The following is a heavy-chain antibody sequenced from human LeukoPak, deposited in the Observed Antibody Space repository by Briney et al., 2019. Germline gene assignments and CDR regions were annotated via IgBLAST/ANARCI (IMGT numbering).Heavy chain of an antibody. V-gene: IGHV3-21*01. CDR2: ISSSSSYI. CDR1: GFTFSSYS. J-gene: IGHJ4*02. D-gene: IGHD3-10*01. Sequence: PGGSLRLSCAASGFTFSSYSMNWVRQAPGKGLEWVSSISSSSSYIYYADSVKGRFTISRDNAKNSLYLQMNSLRAEDTAVYYCARVGGPPYYYGSGSGGYWGQGTLVTVSS. CDR3: ARVGGPPYYYGSGSGGY.